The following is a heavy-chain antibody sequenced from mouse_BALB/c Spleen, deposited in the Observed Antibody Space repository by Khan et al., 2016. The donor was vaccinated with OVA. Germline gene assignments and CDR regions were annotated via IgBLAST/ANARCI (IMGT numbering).Heavy chain of an antibody. Sequence: QVQLQQSGPDLVKPGASVKISCKASGYTFTTYYLHWVKQRPGQGLEWIGWIYPGNVNTTYNEKFKDKATLTADKSSSTAYMQVSSLTSEDSAVYFCARDDYFVGDAMDYWGQGSSITVSS. V-gene: IGHV1S56*01. CDR1: GYTFTTYY. CDR3: ARDDYFVGDAMDY. D-gene: IGHD2-4*01. J-gene: IGHJ4*01. CDR2: IYPGNVNT.